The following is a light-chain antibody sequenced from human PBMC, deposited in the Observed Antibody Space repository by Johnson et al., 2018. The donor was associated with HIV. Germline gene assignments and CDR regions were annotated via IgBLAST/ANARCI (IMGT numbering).Light chain of an antibody. CDR2: DNN. Sequence: QSVLTQPPSVSATQGQKVTISCSGSSSNIGNNYVSWYQQLPGTAPKLLIYDNNKRPSGIRDRFSGSKSGTSATLGIPGLQPGDEADYYCGTWDSSLSAYVFGSGTKVTVL. J-gene: IGLJ1*01. V-gene: IGLV1-51*01. CDR3: GTWDSSLSAYV. CDR1: SSNIGNNY.